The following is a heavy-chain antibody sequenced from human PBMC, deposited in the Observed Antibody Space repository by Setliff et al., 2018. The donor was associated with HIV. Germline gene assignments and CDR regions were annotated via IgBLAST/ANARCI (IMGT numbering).Heavy chain of an antibody. Sequence: GGSLRLSCEASGFTFRSDALNWVRQAPGKGLEWVSYVSGSGNTVYYADSVKGRFTISRDNSKNTLYLEMNSLRGEDTAVYYCAKDRIGKYDYFDHWGQGTPVTVSS. CDR2: VSGSGNTV. CDR3: AKDRIGKYDYFDH. CDR1: GFTFRSDA. D-gene: IGHD3-16*01. V-gene: IGHV3-23*01. J-gene: IGHJ4*02.